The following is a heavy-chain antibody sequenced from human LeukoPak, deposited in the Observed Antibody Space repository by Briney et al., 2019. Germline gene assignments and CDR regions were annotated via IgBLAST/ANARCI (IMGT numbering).Heavy chain of an antibody. D-gene: IGHD3-22*01. J-gene: IGHJ4*02. V-gene: IGHV3-7*03. CDR2: IKQDESEK. CDR3: ARDAESSGYFLNY. Sequence: GGSLRLSCSASGFTFSNYWMSWVRQAPGKGLEWVANIKQDESEKYYVDSVKGRFTISRDNAKSSLYLQMNSLRAEDTAVYYCARDAESSGYFLNYWGQGTLVTVSS. CDR1: GFTFSNYW.